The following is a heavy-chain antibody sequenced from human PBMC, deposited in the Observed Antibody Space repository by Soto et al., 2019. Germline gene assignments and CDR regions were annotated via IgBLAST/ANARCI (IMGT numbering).Heavy chain of an antibody. CDR3: SRTTGPCPVPEADGV. V-gene: IGHV3-53*02. J-gene: IGHJ4*02. Sequence: EVQLVETGGGLIQPGGSLRLSCAASGFSVGSNYMTWVRQSPGKGLEWVSLIYSNGDTDYADSVKDRFSISRDNFKNTAHLQMNNLRAEDTAVYHWSRTTGPCPVPEADGVWGRGTLVTVSS. CDR2: IYSNGDT. D-gene: IGHD1-1*01. CDR1: GFSVGSNY.